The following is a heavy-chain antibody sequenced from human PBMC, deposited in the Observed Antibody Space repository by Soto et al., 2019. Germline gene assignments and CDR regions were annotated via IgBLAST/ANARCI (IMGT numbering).Heavy chain of an antibody. D-gene: IGHD2-2*02. V-gene: IGHV3-23*01. Sequence: PGGSLRLSCAASGFTFSSYAMSWVRQAPGKGLEWVSAISGSGGSTYYADSVKGRFTISRDNSKNTLYLQMNSLRAEDTAVYYCAASVVPAAITGGFGYWGQGTLVTVSS. J-gene: IGHJ4*02. CDR2: ISGSGGST. CDR3: AASVVPAAITGGFGY. CDR1: GFTFSSYA.